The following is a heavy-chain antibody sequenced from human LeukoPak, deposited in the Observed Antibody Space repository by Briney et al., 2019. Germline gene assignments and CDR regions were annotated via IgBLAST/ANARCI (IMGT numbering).Heavy chain of an antibody. CDR3: ARGSGDGYNYNWFDP. CDR1: GGSFSGYY. CDR2: INHSGST. D-gene: IGHD5-24*01. Sequence: PSETLSLTCAVYGGSFSGYYWSWIRQPPGKGLEWIGEINHSGSTNYNPSLKSRVTISVDTSKNQFSLKLSSVTAADTAVYYCARGSGDGYNYNWFDPWGRGTLVTVSS. V-gene: IGHV4-34*01. J-gene: IGHJ5*02.